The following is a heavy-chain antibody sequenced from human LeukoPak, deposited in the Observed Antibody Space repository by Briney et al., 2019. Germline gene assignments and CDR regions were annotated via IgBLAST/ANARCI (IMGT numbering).Heavy chain of an antibody. D-gene: IGHD2-15*01. CDR1: GYTFTGYY. Sequence: ASVKVSCKTSGYTFTGYYLHWVRQAPRQGPEWMGWINANSGDTYYVQKFKGRITMTRDTSINTAYMELNRLISDDTAVYYCARVVEVGAPGSQHGAGGPLVTVPS. V-gene: IGHV1-2*02. CDR3: ARVVEVGAPGSQH. CDR2: INANSGDT. J-gene: IGHJ1*01.